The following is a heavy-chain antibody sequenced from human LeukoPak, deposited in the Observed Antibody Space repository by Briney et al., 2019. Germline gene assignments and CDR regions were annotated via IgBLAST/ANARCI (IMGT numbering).Heavy chain of an antibody. V-gene: IGHV3-23*01. CDR2: ISGSGGST. CDR1: GFTFSSYA. D-gene: IGHD2-21*01. J-gene: IGHJ4*02. Sequence: GGSLRLSCAASGFTFSSYAMSWVRQTPGKGLEWVSAISGSGGSTYYADSVKGRFTISRDNSKNTLYLQMNSLRAEDTAVYYCAKFLPTHIVVANYYFDYWGQGTLVTVSS. CDR3: AKFLPTHIVVANYYFDY.